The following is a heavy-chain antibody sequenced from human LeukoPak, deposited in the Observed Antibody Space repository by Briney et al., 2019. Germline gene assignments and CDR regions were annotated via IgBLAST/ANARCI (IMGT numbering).Heavy chain of an antibody. CDR1: GGSISSISNY. V-gene: IGHV4-39*01. CDR3: ARLTPYSGGPLDDY. CDR2: VSYSGST. Sequence: SETLSLTCTVSGGSISSISNYWGWIRQPPGKGLEYIGSVSYSGSTYYNPSLKSRVTMSADTSKNQFSLKLSSVTAADTAVYYCARLTPYSGGPLDDYWGQGTLVTVSS. J-gene: IGHJ4*02. D-gene: IGHD1-26*01.